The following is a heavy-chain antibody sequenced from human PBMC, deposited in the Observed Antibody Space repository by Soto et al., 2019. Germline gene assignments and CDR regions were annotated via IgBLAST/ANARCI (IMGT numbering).Heavy chain of an antibody. Sequence: ASVKVSCKASGYTFTSYDINWVRQATGQGLEWMGWMNPNNGNTDYAQKFQGRVTMTTDTSTSTAYMELRSLRSDDTAVYYCARKDYPVDYWGQGTLVTVSS. CDR1: GYTFTSYD. CDR2: MNPNNGNT. CDR3: ARKDYPVDY. V-gene: IGHV1-8*01. J-gene: IGHJ4*02. D-gene: IGHD3-16*01.